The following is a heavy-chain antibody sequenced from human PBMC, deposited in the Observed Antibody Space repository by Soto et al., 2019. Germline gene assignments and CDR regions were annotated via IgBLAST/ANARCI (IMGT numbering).Heavy chain of an antibody. CDR2: IIPIFGTA. CDR1: GGTFSSYA. Sequence: SVKVSCKASGGTFSSYAISWVRQAPGQGLEWMGGIIPIFGTANYAQKFQGRVTITADESTSTAYMELSSLRSEDTAVYYCASLHYDYVWGSYRYYYGMDVWGQGTTVTVSS. J-gene: IGHJ6*02. V-gene: IGHV1-69*13. D-gene: IGHD3-16*02. CDR3: ASLHYDYVWGSYRYYYGMDV.